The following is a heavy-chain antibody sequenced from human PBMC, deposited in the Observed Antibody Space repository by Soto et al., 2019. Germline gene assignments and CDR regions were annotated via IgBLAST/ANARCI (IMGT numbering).Heavy chain of an antibody. CDR1: GGSISSGGYY. Sequence: SETLSLTCTVSGGSISSGGYYWSWIRQHPGKGLEWIGYIYYSGSTYYNPSLKSRVTISVDTSKNQFSLKLSSVTAADTAVYYCAGFDVDTAMEKNYYYYGMDVWGQGTTVTVSS. D-gene: IGHD5-18*01. J-gene: IGHJ6*02. V-gene: IGHV4-31*03. CDR2: IYYSGST. CDR3: AGFDVDTAMEKNYYYYGMDV.